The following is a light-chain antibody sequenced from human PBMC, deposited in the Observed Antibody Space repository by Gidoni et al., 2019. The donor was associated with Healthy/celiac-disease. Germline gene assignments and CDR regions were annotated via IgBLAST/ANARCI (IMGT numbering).Light chain of an antibody. Sequence: DIKMTQSTSPLSASVGDRVTITCRASQRISSWLAWYQQKPGKAPKLLIYKASSLESGVPSRFSGSGSGTEFTLIISSLQPDDFATYYCQQYNSYPLTFGGGTKVEIK. CDR3: QQYNSYPLT. V-gene: IGKV1-5*03. CDR2: KAS. J-gene: IGKJ4*01. CDR1: QRISSW.